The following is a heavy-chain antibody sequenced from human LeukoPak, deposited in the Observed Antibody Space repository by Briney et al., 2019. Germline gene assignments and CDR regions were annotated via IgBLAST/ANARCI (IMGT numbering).Heavy chain of an antibody. CDR1: GFTFSNAW. J-gene: IGHJ6*01. V-gene: IGHV3-15*01. D-gene: IGHD3-10*01. CDR3: TTESPLDGSRSYYCYYYGMDV. CDR2: IKSKTDGGTT. Sequence: PGGSLRLSRAASGFTFSNAWMSWVLQAPGKGLEWVGRIKSKTDGGTTDYAAPVKGRFTISRDDSKNTLYLQMNSLKTEHTVVYYCTTESPLDGSRSYYCYYYGMDVWGQGTTVTVSS.